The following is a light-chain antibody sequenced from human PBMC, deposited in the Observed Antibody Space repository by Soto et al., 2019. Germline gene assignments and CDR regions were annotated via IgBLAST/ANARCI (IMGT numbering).Light chain of an antibody. J-gene: IGKJ1*01. CDR3: QQSYSYPWT. CDR2: DAS. CDR1: QTISTY. V-gene: IGKV1-39*01. Sequence: DIQMTQSPSSLSASVGDRLTITCSASQTISTYLNWYQEKPGKAPSLLIYDASSVHRGVPSRFSGSRSGTDFTLTISNLQPEDFATYYCQQSYSYPWTFGQGTKVDIK.